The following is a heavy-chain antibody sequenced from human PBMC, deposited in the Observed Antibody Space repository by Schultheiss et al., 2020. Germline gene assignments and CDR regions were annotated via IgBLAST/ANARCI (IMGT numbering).Heavy chain of an antibody. CDR3: ARHDYGDYVRFPDY. CDR1: GGSISSGYY. D-gene: IGHD4-17*01. CDR2: IYTSGST. V-gene: IGHV4-61*02. J-gene: IGHJ4*02. Sequence: SETLSLTYTVSGGSISSGYYWSWIRQPAAKRLEWMGRIYTSGSTNYNTSLKSRVTISVDTSKNQFSRKLSSVTAADTAVYYCARHDYGDYVRFPDYWGKGTLVTVSS.